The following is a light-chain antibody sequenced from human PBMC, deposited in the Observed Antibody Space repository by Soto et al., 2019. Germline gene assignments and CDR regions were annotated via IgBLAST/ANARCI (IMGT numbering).Light chain of an antibody. CDR2: DAS. CDR1: QSVSTW. CDR3: QQYNTLSLT. Sequence: DTQITPSPSTLSASVGDTVTITGRASQSVSTWLAWYQQKPGRAPQLLIYDASRLKTGVPSRFSGRGSGTEFTLTITRLQTDDFATYHCQQYNTLSLTFGGGTKVDIK. V-gene: IGKV1-5*01. J-gene: IGKJ4*01.